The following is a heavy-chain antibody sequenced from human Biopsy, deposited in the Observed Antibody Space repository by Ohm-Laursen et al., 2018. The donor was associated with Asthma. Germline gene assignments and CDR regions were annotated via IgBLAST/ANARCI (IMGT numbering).Heavy chain of an antibody. CDR2: IKQDGSEK. V-gene: IGHV3-7*05. D-gene: IGHD3-22*01. CDR3: ASDLGGYYYDSSGYSSDY. J-gene: IGHJ4*02. Sequence: SLRLSCAATGFTFSSYWMSWVRQAPGKGLEWVANIKQDGSEKYYVDSVKGRSTISRDNAKNSLYLQMNSLRAEDTAVYYCASDLGGYYYDSSGYSSDYWGQGTLVTVSS. CDR1: GFTFSSYW.